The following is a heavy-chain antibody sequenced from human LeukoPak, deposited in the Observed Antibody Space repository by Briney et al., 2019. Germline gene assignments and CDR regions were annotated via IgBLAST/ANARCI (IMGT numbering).Heavy chain of an antibody. CDR2: INQDGSEK. J-gene: IGHJ4*02. D-gene: IGHD3-10*01. V-gene: IGHV3-7*01. CDR3: AREDGSGSYEDYFDY. CDR1: GFMFGSYW. Sequence: GGSLRLSCEVSGFMFGSYWMDWVRQAPGRGLEWVANINQDGSEKYYVDSVKGRFTISRDNAKNSLYLQMNSLRAEDTAVYYCAREDGSGSYEDYFDYWGQGTLVTVSS.